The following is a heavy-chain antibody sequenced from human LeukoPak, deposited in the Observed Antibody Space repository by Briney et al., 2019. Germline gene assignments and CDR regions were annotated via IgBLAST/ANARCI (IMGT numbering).Heavy chain of an antibody. CDR3: AREGSPGESDLGYYFDY. D-gene: IGHD3-10*01. Sequence: GGSLRLSCAASGFTFSNYAMHWVRQAPGKGLEWVAIMSYDGSDKYYADSVKGRFTISRDNSKDTLYLRMNSLGPEDTAVYFCAREGSPGESDLGYYFDYWGQGTLVTVS. CDR2: MSYDGSDK. V-gene: IGHV3-30*04. CDR1: GFTFSNYA. J-gene: IGHJ4*02.